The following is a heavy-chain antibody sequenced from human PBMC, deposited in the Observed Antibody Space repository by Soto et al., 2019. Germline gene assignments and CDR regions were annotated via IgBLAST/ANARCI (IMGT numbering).Heavy chain of an antibody. CDR2: VNPGGST. CDR3: ARGGVGDYEVRGYGMDV. V-gene: IGHV4-34*01. CDR1: GVSFSGYC. J-gene: IGHJ6*02. Sequence: QVQLQQWGAGLLKPSETLSLTCAAHGVSFSGYCWSWVRQSPGKGLEWIGEVNPGGSTNYDPSLKMRFTISVDTSKNQFSLKRSSVTAADTAVYYCARGGVGDYEVRGYGMDVWGQGTTVTVSS. D-gene: IGHD4-17*01.